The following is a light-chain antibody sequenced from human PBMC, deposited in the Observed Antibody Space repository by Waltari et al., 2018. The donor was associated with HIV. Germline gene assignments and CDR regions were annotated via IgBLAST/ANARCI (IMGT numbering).Light chain of an antibody. V-gene: IGLV1-51*01. Sequence: QSVLTQPPSVSAAPRQKVTISCSGSNSNIENNFVSWYQQLPGTAPKLLIYDKNKRPSGIPNRFSGSKSGTSATLGITGLQTGYEAAYYCGTWDTSLSAVVFGGGTKLTVL. J-gene: IGLJ2*01. CDR3: GTWDTSLSAVV. CDR2: DKN. CDR1: NSNIENNF.